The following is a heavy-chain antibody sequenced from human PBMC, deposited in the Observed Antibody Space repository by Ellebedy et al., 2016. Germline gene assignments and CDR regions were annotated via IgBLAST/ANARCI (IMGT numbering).Heavy chain of an antibody. D-gene: IGHD3-10*01. CDR2: INHSGST. CDR1: GGSFSGYY. Sequence: SETLSLXXAVYGGSFSGYYWSWIRQPPGKGLEWIGEINHSGSTNYNPSLKSRVTISVDTSKNQFSLKLSSVTAADTAVYYCARGRSRYGSEIWEFDYWGQGTLVTVSS. CDR3: ARGRSRYGSEIWEFDY. J-gene: IGHJ4*02. V-gene: IGHV4-34*01.